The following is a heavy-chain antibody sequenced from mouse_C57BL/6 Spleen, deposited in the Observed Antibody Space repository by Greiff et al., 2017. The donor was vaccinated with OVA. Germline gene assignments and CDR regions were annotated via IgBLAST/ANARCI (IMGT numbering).Heavy chain of an antibody. CDR3: ARAGVTLDY. J-gene: IGHJ2*01. D-gene: IGHD2-2*01. Sequence: EVQLVESGPGLVKPSQSLSLTCSVTGYSITSGYYWNWIRQFPGNKLEWMGYISYDGSNNYNPSLKNRISITRDTSKNQFFLKLNSVTTEDTATYYCARAGVTLDYWGQGTTLTVSS. CDR2: ISYDGSN. CDR1: GYSITSGYY. V-gene: IGHV3-6*01.